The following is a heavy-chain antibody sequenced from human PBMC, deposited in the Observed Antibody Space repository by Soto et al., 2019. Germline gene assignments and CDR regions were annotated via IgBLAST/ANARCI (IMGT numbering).Heavy chain of an antibody. J-gene: IGHJ4*02. CDR3: ARGSSSWYRDFDY. CDR2: INHSGST. CDR1: GGSFSGYY. V-gene: IGHV4-34*01. Sequence: SETLSLTCAVYGGSFSGYYWSWIRQPPGKGLEWIGEINHSGSTNYNPSLKSRVTISVDTSKNQFSLKLSSVTAADTAVYYCARGSSSWYRDFDYWGQGTLVTVSS. D-gene: IGHD6-13*01.